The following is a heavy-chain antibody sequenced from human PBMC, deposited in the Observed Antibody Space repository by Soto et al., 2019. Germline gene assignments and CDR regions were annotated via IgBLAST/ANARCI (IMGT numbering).Heavy chain of an antibody. CDR2: ISNDGRGK. CDR3: ARDQCFGGGRSCYYFDF. V-gene: IGHV3-30*04. D-gene: IGHD2-15*01. Sequence: QVQLVESGGGVVQPGRSLRLSCAASRFTFTTYAIHWVRQAPGKGLEWVAVISNDGRGKYYADSVKGRFTISRDNSKNTLYLQMNSLRSDDTAVYYCARDQCFGGGRSCYYFDFWGQGTLVTVSS. CDR1: RFTFTTYA. J-gene: IGHJ4*02.